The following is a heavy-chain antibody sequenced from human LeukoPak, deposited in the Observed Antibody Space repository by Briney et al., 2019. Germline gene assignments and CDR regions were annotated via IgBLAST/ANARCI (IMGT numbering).Heavy chain of an antibody. CDR2: INPRGDAT. J-gene: IGHJ4*02. Sequence: ASVKVSCKASGNSFIVYWIHWVRQAPGQGLEWMGAINPRGDATIGAQKFQGRVTTTRDTSTSTVYIELSSLRSEDTAVYYCAREGQQLKHFDYWGQGTLVTVSS. CDR1: GNSFIVYW. V-gene: IGHV1-46*01. D-gene: IGHD1-1*01. CDR3: AREGQQLKHFDY.